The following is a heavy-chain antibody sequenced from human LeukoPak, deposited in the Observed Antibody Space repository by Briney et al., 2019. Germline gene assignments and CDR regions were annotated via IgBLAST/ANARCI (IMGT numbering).Heavy chain of an antibody. D-gene: IGHD5-24*01. CDR2: ISWNSGSI. J-gene: IGHJ3*02. CDR1: GFTFDDYA. V-gene: IGHV3-9*01. Sequence: SLRLSCAASGFTFDDYAMHWVRQAPGKGLEWVSGISWNSGSIGYADSVKGRFTISRDNAKNSLYLQMNSLRAEDTALYYCAKDRWLAIDAFDIWGQGTMVTVSS. CDR3: AKDRWLAIDAFDI.